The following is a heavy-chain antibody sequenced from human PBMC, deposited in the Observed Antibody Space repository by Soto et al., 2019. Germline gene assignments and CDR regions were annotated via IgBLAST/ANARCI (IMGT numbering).Heavy chain of an antibody. D-gene: IGHD1-26*01. Sequence: ASVKVSCKASGYTFTDYGFSWVRQAPGQGLEWMGWISGYSGDTDYAQILQGRITLTTDTSTSTAYMELRSLTSDDTAVYYCARVRATRPFDFWGRGTPVTVSS. J-gene: IGHJ4*02. CDR1: GYTFTDYG. CDR2: ISGYSGDT. V-gene: IGHV1-18*04. CDR3: ARVRATRPFDF.